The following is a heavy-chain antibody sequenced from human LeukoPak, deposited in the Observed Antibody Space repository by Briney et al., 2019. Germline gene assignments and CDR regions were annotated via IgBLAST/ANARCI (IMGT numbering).Heavy chain of an antibody. V-gene: IGHV4-39*01. J-gene: IGHJ4*02. D-gene: IGHD1-26*01. CDR2: IYYSGST. CDR3: ARHPIVGATRPLYYFDY. CDR1: GDSISTSRHS. Sequence: SETLSLTCTVSGDSISTSRHSWGWIRQPPGKGLEWVGNIYYSGSTYYNPSLKSRVTISVDPSTNRFSLQLTSVTAADTAVYYCARHPIVGATRPLYYFDYWGQGNLVTVSS.